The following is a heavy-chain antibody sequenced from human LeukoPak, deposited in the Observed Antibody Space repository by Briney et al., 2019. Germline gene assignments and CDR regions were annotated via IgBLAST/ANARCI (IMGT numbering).Heavy chain of an antibody. V-gene: IGHV3-66*01. CDR2: IYFASSA. Sequence: GGSLRLSCAASGFTVSNNYMTWVRQAPGKGLEWVSVIYFASSAYYADSVKGRFTISRDDSKNTVYLQMDILSADDTAVYYCAGSLGYSSDSYYYGMDVWGQGTTVIVSS. CDR1: GFTVSNNY. D-gene: IGHD5-12*01. J-gene: IGHJ6*02. CDR3: AGSLGYSSDSYYYGMDV.